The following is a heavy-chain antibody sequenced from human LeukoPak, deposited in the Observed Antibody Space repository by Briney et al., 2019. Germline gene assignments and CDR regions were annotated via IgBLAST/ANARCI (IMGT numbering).Heavy chain of an antibody. V-gene: IGHV4-38-2*02. CDR2: IYPSGTT. J-gene: IGHJ4*02. Sequence: SETLSLTCTVSGYSISSGYYWGWIRQPPGKGLEWIGNIYPSGTTNYNPSLKSRVTMSIDTSKNQFSLKLSSVTAADTAIYYCARDAKYYYGSRTYFFFEYWGQGTLLTVSS. CDR1: GYSISSGYY. D-gene: IGHD3-10*01. CDR3: ARDAKYYYGSRTYFFFEY.